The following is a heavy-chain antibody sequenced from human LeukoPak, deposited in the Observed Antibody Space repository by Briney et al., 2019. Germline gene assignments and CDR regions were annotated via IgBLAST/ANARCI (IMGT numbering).Heavy chain of an antibody. J-gene: IGHJ3*02. CDR3: ATEGAMTTVITPAFDI. V-gene: IGHV4-4*07. CDR2: IYTSGST. D-gene: IGHD4-17*01. Sequence: SETLSLTCTVSGGSISSYYWSWIRQPAGKGLEWIGRIYTSGSTNYNPSLKSRVTMSVDTSKNQFSLKLSSVTAADTAVYYCATEGAMTTVITPAFDIWGQGTMVTVSS. CDR1: GGSISSYY.